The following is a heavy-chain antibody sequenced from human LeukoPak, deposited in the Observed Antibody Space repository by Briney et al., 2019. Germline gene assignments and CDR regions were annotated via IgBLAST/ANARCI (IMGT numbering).Heavy chain of an antibody. V-gene: IGHV1-2*02. Sequence: ASVKVSCKASGYTFTGYYMHWVRQAPGQGLEWMGWINPNSGGTDYAQKFQGRVTMTRDTSISTAYMELSRLRSDDTAAYYCARTYDSSGYDYWGQGTLVTVSS. CDR1: GYTFTGYY. CDR2: INPNSGGT. CDR3: ARTYDSSGYDY. D-gene: IGHD3-22*01. J-gene: IGHJ4*02.